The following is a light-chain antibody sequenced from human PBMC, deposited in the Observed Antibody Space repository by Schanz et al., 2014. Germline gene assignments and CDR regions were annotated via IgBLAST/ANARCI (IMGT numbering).Light chain of an antibody. CDR2: DVS. Sequence: QSVLTQPPSVSGAPGQRVTISCTGTSSDVGTYKRVSWYQQPPGTAPKLMIYDVSNRPSGVSNRFSGSKSGNTASLTISGLQPEDEGDYYCSSFTTSTTLVFGGGTKLTVL. J-gene: IGLJ2*01. CDR3: SSFTTSTTLV. CDR1: SSDVGTYKR. V-gene: IGLV2-18*02.